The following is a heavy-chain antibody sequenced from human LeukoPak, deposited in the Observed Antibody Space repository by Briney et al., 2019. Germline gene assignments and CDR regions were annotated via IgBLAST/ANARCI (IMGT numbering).Heavy chain of an antibody. D-gene: IGHD5-24*01. J-gene: IGHJ6*02. Sequence: SETLSLTCTVSGGSISSYYWSWIRQPPGKGLEWIGYIYYSGSTNYNPSLKSRVTISVDTSKNQFSLKLSSVTAADTAVYYCARAGWLQLRGEYYYYYGMDVWGQGTTVTVSS. CDR1: GGSISSYY. CDR3: ARAGWLQLRGEYYYYYGMDV. CDR2: IYYSGST. V-gene: IGHV4-59*01.